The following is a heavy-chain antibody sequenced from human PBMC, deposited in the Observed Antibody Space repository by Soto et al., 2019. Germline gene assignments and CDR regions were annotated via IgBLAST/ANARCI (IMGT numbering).Heavy chain of an antibody. J-gene: IGHJ6*02. Sequence: QITLKESGPTLVKPTQTLTLTCTFSGFSLSTSGVGVGWIRQPPGKALEWLALIYWDDDKRYSPSLRSRLTINKDTSTNQVVLTMTNMDPVDTATSYCIQSRCGGDCLQSYASHYYYGMDVWGQGTTVTVSS. CDR1: GFSLSTSGVG. V-gene: IGHV2-5*02. D-gene: IGHD2-21*02. CDR3: IQSRCGGDCLQSYASHYYYGMDV. CDR2: IYWDDDK.